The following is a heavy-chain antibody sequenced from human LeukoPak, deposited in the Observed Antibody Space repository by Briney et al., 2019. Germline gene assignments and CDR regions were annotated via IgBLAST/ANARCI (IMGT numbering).Heavy chain of an antibody. Sequence: GGSLRLSCAASGLTFSSYGTHWVRQAPGKGLEWVAVIWYDGSNKYYADSVKGRFTISRDNSKNTLYLQMNSLRAEDTAVYYCAKVLGGYSSSWYGEGVDYWGQGTLVTVSS. CDR2: IWYDGSNK. V-gene: IGHV3-33*06. CDR1: GLTFSSYG. CDR3: AKVLGGYSSSWYGEGVDY. J-gene: IGHJ4*02. D-gene: IGHD6-13*01.